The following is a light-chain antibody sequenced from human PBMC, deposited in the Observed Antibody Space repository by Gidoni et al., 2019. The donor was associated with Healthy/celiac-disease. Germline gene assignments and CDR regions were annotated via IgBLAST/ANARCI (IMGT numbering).Light chain of an antibody. CDR2: GNS. CDR3: QSYDSSLSGLWV. Sequence: QSVLTQPPSVSGAPGQRVTISCTGSSSNIGAGYDVHWYQPLPGTAPKLLIYGNSNRPSGVPDRFSGSESGTSASLAITGLQAEDEADYYCQSYDSSLSGLWVFGGGTKLTVL. J-gene: IGLJ3*02. V-gene: IGLV1-40*01. CDR1: SSNIGAGYD.